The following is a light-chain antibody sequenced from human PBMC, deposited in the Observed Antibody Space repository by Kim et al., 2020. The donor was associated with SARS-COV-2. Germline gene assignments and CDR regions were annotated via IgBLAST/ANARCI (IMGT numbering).Light chain of an antibody. CDR1: SSDVGRYDF. CDR3: SSFTSSNTRL. CDR2: DVT. J-gene: IGLJ3*02. Sequence: QSALTQPASVSGSTGQSITISCTGTSSDVGRYDFVSWYQQHPGKAPKLIIYDVTNRPSGVSNRFSGSKSGSTASLTISGLQPEDEADYYCSSFTSSNTRLFGSGTRLTVL. V-gene: IGLV2-14*03.